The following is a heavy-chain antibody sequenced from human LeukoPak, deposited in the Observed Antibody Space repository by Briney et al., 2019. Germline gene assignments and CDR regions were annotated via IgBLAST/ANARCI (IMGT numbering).Heavy chain of an antibody. D-gene: IGHD2-2*01. Sequence: SETLSLTCTVSGGSISSGDYYWSWIRQPPGKGLEWIGYIYYSGSTYYNPSLKSRVTISVDTSKNQFSLKLSSVTAADTAVYYCARSSIVVVSAAMSGVFDYWGQGTLATVSS. CDR3: ARSSIVVVSAAMSGVFDY. CDR1: GGSISSGDYY. CDR2: IYYSGST. J-gene: IGHJ4*02. V-gene: IGHV4-30-4*01.